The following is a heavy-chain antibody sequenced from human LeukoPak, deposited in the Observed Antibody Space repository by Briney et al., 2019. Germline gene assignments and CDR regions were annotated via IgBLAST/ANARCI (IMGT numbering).Heavy chain of an antibody. V-gene: IGHV1-46*01. CDR3: AKVRSSGWPPFDY. J-gene: IGHJ4*02. CDR1: GYTSTSYY. Sequence: ASVKVSCKASGYTSTSYYMHWVRQAPGQGLEWMGIINPSGGSTSYAQKFQGRVTMTRDTSTSTVYMELSSLRSEDTAVYYCAKVRSSGWPPFDYWGQGTLVTVSS. D-gene: IGHD6-19*01. CDR2: INPSGGST.